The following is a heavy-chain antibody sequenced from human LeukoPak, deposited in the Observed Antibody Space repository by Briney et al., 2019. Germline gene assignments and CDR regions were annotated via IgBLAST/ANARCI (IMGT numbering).Heavy chain of an antibody. Sequence: SVKVSCKVSGGTFSSYAISWVRQAPGQGLEWMGGIIPIFGTANYAQKFQGRVTITADESTSTAYMELSSLRSEDTAVYYCARVPYSSSSRSDYWGQGTLVTVSS. J-gene: IGHJ4*02. CDR2: IIPIFGTA. V-gene: IGHV1-69*01. CDR3: ARVPYSSSSRSDY. CDR1: GGTFSSYA. D-gene: IGHD6-6*01.